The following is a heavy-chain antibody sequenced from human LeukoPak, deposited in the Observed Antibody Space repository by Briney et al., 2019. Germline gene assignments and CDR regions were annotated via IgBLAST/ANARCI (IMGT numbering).Heavy chain of an antibody. CDR2: IYPGDSDT. V-gene: IGHV5-51*01. Sequence: GESLKISCKASGYSFTTYWIGWVRQMPGRGLEWMGIIYPGDSDTTYSPSFQGQVIISVDKSSSTAYLQWSSLKASDTAMYYCARRGWSSGGDALFEYWGQGTLVSVSS. D-gene: IGHD6-19*01. J-gene: IGHJ4*02. CDR3: ARRGWSSGGDALFEY. CDR1: GYSFTTYW.